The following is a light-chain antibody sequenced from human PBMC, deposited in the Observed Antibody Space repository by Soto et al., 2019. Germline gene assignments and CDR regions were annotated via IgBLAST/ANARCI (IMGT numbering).Light chain of an antibody. Sequence: QSVLTQPPSVSGTPGQRVTISCTGSSSNIGAGYDVHWYQLLPGTPPKLLIYGNNNRPSGVPDRFSVSTSGTSASLAITGLQAEDEGDYYCQSSDTSLSAAVFGGGTKLTVL. CDR2: GNN. CDR3: QSSDTSLSAAV. V-gene: IGLV1-40*01. CDR1: SSNIGAGYD. J-gene: IGLJ2*01.